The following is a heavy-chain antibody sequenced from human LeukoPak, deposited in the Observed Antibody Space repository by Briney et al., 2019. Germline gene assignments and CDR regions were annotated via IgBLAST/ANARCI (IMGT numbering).Heavy chain of an antibody. Sequence: GASVKVSCKAPHDTFNNYGVTWVRQAPGQGLEWMGWISTYNGDTKYAQKFQDRVTMTTDTSTNTAYMELKSLISDDTAVFYCARLIPPSITGAYYFDYWGQGTLVTVSS. V-gene: IGHV1-18*01. CDR2: ISTYNGDT. J-gene: IGHJ4*02. D-gene: IGHD1-20*01. CDR3: ARLIPPSITGAYYFDY. CDR1: HDTFNNYG.